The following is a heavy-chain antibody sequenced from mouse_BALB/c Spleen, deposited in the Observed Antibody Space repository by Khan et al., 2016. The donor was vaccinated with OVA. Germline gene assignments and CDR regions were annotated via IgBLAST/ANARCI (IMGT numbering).Heavy chain of an antibody. Sequence: VQLQQSGAELARPGASVKLSCKASGYTFTSYWMQWVKQRPGQGLEWIGAIYPGDGDTRYTQKFKGKATLTAAKSSSTAYMQRRSWASEDAAVYYCARSYDGYYGGFAYWGQGTLVTVSA. CDR2: IYPGDGDT. D-gene: IGHD2-3*01. J-gene: IGHJ3*01. CDR3: ARSYDGYYGGFAY. V-gene: IGHV1-87*01. CDR1: GYTFTSYW.